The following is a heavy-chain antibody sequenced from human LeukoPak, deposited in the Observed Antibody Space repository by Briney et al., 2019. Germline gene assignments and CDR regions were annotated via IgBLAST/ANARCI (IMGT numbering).Heavy chain of an antibody. CDR1: GYTFTDLTEYY. CDR3: ARRLGGSSEGYEF. D-gene: IGHD1-26*01. J-gene: IGHJ4*02. CDR2: INPNNGGT. Sequence: ASVKVSCKASGYTFTDLTEYYIHWVRQAPGQGLEWMGWINPNNGGTKYAQKFQGRVTMTRDMSMNTAYMELSSLTSDETAVYYCARRLGGSSEGYEFWGQGPLVTVSS. V-gene: IGHV1-2*02.